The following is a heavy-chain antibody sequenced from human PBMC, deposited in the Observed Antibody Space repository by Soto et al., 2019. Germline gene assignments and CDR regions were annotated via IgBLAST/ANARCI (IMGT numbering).Heavy chain of an antibody. CDR1: GGSISSGDYY. V-gene: IGHV4-30-4*01. Sequence: QVQLQESGPGLVKPSQTLSLTCTVSGGSISSGDYYWSWIRQPPGKGLEWIGYVYYSGSTYYNPSLKSRVNITVDTSKNQFSLKLSSVTAADTAVYYCARGRYYYDSSGYPAFDYWGQGTLVTVSS. CDR2: VYYSGST. J-gene: IGHJ4*02. CDR3: ARGRYYYDSSGYPAFDY. D-gene: IGHD3-22*01.